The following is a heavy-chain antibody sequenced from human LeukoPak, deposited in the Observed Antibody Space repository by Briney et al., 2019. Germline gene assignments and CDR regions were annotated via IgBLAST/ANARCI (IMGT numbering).Heavy chain of an antibody. CDR2: IRYDGSIK. Sequence: GGSLRLSCAASGFTFSDYGMVWVRQAPGKGLEWVAFIRYDGSIKYYTDSVKDRFTISRDNSRNTLYLQMNSLRAEDTALYYCAKDMGDCGGDCYYFDYWGQGTLVTVSS. J-gene: IGHJ4*02. CDR3: AKDMGDCGGDCYYFDY. V-gene: IGHV3-30*02. D-gene: IGHD2-21*02. CDR1: GFTFSDYG.